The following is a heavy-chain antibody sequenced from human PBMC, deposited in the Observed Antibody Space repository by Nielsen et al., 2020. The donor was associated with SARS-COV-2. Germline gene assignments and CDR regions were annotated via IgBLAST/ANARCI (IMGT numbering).Heavy chain of an antibody. CDR1: GYSFTSFW. Sequence: GESLKISCKGSGYSFTSFWIGWVRQMPGKGLESVGIIFPGDSDTRYSPSFQGQVTISDDKSISTAYLQWSSLKASDTAMYYCARWGGDNAAFDIWGQGTMVTVAS. V-gene: IGHV5-51*01. D-gene: IGHD3-10*01. CDR2: IFPGDSDT. CDR3: ARWGGDNAAFDI. J-gene: IGHJ3*02.